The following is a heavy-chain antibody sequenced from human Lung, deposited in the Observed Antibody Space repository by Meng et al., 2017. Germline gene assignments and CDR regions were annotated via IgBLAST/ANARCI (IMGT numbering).Heavy chain of an antibody. Sequence: GELQQLGAGLLKPSETLSRTCVVVGGSFSDYYWSWIRQPPGKGLEWIGEINHSGSTNYNPSLESRATISVDTSQNNLSLKLSSVTAADSAVYYCARGPTTMAHDFDYWGQGTLVTVSS. CDR2: INHSGST. CDR1: GGSFSDYY. J-gene: IGHJ4*02. D-gene: IGHD4-11*01. CDR3: ARGPTTMAHDFDY. V-gene: IGHV4-34*01.